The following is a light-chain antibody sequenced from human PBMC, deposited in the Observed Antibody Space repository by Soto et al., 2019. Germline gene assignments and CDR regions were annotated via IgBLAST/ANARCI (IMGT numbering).Light chain of an antibody. CDR2: AAS. Sequence: AIQMTQSPSSLSAAVGDRVTITCRASQGIRNDLGWYQQKPGKAPNLLIYAASSLQSGVPSRFSGSGSGTDFTLTISSLQPEDFATYYCLQDYNYPRTFGQGTKVDI. CDR1: QGIRND. V-gene: IGKV1-6*01. CDR3: LQDYNYPRT. J-gene: IGKJ1*01.